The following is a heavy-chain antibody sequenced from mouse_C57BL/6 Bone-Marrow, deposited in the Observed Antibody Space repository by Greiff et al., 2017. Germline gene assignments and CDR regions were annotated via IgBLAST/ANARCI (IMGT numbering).Heavy chain of an antibody. Sequence: EVQLVESGGGLVQPGGSLKLSCAASGFTFSDYYMYWVRQTPGKRLEWVAYISNGGGSTYYPDTVKGRFTISRDNAKNTLYLQMSRLKSEDTAMYYCARHGPTTTLGAMDYWGQGTSVTVSS. V-gene: IGHV5-12*01. CDR3: ARHGPTTTLGAMDY. CDR2: ISNGGGST. CDR1: GFTFSDYY. D-gene: IGHD1-1*01. J-gene: IGHJ4*01.